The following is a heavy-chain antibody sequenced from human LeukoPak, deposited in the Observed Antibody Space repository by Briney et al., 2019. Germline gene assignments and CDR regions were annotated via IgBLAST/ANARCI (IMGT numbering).Heavy chain of an antibody. CDR3: ARVLVGATLDY. CDR1: GFTFSNAW. V-gene: IGHV3-15*07. D-gene: IGHD1-26*01. CDR2: IKSTTDGGTT. Sequence: PGGSLRLSCAASGFTFSNAWMNWVRQAPGKGLEWVGRIKSTTDGGTTDYTAPVKGRFTISRDDSKNTLYLQMNSLRVEDTAVYYCARVLVGATLDYWGQGTLVTVSS. J-gene: IGHJ4*02.